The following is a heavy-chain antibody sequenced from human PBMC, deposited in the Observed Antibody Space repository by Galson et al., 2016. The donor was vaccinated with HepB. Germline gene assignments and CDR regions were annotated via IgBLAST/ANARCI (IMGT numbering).Heavy chain of an antibody. Sequence: PALVKPTQTLTLTCTFSGFSLNTNEVGVGWIRQPPGKALEWLALIYWDDDKRYRPSLKNRLTITQDTTKNQVVLTMTNMDPVDTATYYCARRRNWNYYFDYWGQGTLVTVSS. CDR3: ARRRNWNYYFDY. D-gene: IGHD1-7*01. CDR1: GFSLNTNEVG. J-gene: IGHJ4*02. V-gene: IGHV2-5*02. CDR2: IYWDDDK.